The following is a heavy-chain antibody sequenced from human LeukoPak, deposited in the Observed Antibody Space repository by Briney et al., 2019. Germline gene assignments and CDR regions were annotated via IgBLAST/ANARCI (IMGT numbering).Heavy chain of an antibody. J-gene: IGHJ4*02. CDR3: ARAILNGPYDSSGRAFDY. Sequence: PSETLSLTCAVCGGSFSGYYWSWIRQPPGKGLEWIGEINHSGSTNYNPSLKSRVTISVDTSKNQFSLKLSSVTAADTAVYYCARAILNGPYDSSGRAFDYWGQGTLVTVSS. D-gene: IGHD3-22*01. CDR1: GGSFSGYY. CDR2: INHSGST. V-gene: IGHV4-34*01.